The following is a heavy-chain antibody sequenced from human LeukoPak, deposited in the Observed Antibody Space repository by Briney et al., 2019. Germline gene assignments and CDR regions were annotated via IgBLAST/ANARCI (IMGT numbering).Heavy chain of an antibody. CDR3: ARGTLGELTY. J-gene: IGHJ4*02. Sequence: SETLSLTCSVSGVSLSSFYWTWIRQVPGKGLEWIGYIYHSGSTYYNPSLKSRVTISVDRSKNQFSLKLSSVTAADTAVYYCARGTLGELTYWGQGTLVTVSS. D-gene: IGHD3-16*01. CDR1: GVSLSSFY. CDR2: IYHSGST. V-gene: IGHV4-59*12.